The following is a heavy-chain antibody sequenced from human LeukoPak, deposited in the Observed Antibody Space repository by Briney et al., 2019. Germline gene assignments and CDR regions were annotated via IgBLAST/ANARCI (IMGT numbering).Heavy chain of an antibody. Sequence: ASVKASCKASGYTFTSYDINWVRQATGQGLEWMGWMNPNSGNTGYAQKFQGRVTMTRNTSISTAYMELSSLRSEDTAVYYCATAAAAGGYYFDYWGQGTLVTVSS. CDR3: ATAAAAGGYYFDY. D-gene: IGHD6-13*01. J-gene: IGHJ4*02. V-gene: IGHV1-8*01. CDR2: MNPNSGNT. CDR1: GYTFTSYD.